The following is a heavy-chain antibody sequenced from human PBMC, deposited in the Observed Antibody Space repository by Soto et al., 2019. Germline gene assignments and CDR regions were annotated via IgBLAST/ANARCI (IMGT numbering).Heavy chain of an antibody. CDR2: IIPILGIA. V-gene: IGHV1-69*02. Sequence: SVKVSCKASGGTFSSYTISWVRQAPGQGLEWMGRIIPILGIANYAQKFQGRVTITADKSTSTAYMELSSLRSEDTAVYYCARAAYSGYDQYYFDYWGQGTLVTV. CDR3: ARAAYSGYDQYYFDY. CDR1: GGTFSSYT. D-gene: IGHD5-12*01. J-gene: IGHJ4*02.